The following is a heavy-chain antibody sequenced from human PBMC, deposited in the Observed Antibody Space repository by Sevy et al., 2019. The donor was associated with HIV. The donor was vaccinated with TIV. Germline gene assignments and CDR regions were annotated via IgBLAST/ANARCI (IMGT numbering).Heavy chain of an antibody. D-gene: IGHD3-10*01. V-gene: IGHV1-18*01. CDR2: TSAYDGNT. CDR1: SYTFTNYG. CDR3: ARDSMPLVQGLIMTPYYYRMDV. J-gene: IGHJ6*02. Sequence: ASVKVSCQASSYTFTNYGITWVRQAPGQGLEWMGWTSAYDGNTNYAQKFQDRITMTTDTSSTTAYMELRSLRSDETAIYYCARDSMPLVQGLIMTPYYYRMDVWGQGTTVTVSS.